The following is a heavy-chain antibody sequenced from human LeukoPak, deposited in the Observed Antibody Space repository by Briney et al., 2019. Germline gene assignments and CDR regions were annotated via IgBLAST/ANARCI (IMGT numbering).Heavy chain of an antibody. CDR1: GFTFSNYW. V-gene: IGHV3-7*01. Sequence: GGSLRLSCVASGFTFSNYWMSWVRQAPGKGLEWVANLKEDGSEKYYVDSVKGRFTISRDNAKNSLYLQMSSLRDEDTAVYYCARGRRDTQYQVFDYWGQGTLVTVSS. J-gene: IGHJ4*02. CDR3: ARGRRDTQYQVFDY. CDR2: LKEDGSEK. D-gene: IGHD2-2*01.